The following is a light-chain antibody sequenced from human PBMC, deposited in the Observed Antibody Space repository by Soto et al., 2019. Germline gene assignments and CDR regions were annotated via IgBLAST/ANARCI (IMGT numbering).Light chain of an antibody. CDR3: QQTYSTPPWT. CDR1: QSVSTY. V-gene: IGKV1-39*01. Sequence: DIQMTQSPSSLSASVGDRVTITCRASQSVSTYLSWYQQKPGKAPNLLIYGASSLQSGVPSRFSGSGSGTDFALTISSLQPEDFATYYCQQTYSTPPWTFGQGTKVDIK. CDR2: GAS. J-gene: IGKJ1*01.